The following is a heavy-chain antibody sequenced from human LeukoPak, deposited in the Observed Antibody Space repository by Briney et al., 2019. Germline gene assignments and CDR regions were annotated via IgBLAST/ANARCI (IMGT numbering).Heavy chain of an antibody. CDR1: GGSISSSSYY. D-gene: IGHD6-19*01. Sequence: SETLSLTCTVSGGSISSSSYYWGWIRQPPGKGLEWIGSIYYSGSTYYNPSLKSQVTISVDTSKNQFSLKLSSVTAADTAVYYCARVYYGSGWDWGQGTLVTVSS. CDR2: IYYSGST. J-gene: IGHJ4*02. CDR3: ARVYYGSGWD. V-gene: IGHV4-39*07.